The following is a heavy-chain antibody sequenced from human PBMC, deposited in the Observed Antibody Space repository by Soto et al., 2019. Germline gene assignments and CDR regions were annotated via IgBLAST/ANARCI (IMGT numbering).Heavy chain of an antibody. CDR1: GFTFDDYA. CDR3: AKVAAAENYYYMDV. Sequence: GGSLRLSCAASGFTFDDYAMHWVRQAPGKGLEWVSGISWNSGRIGYADSVKGRFNISRDNAKNSLYLQMNSLRAEDTALYYCAKVAAAENYYYMDVWGKGTTVTVSS. CDR2: ISWNSGRI. D-gene: IGHD6-13*01. V-gene: IGHV3-9*01. J-gene: IGHJ6*03.